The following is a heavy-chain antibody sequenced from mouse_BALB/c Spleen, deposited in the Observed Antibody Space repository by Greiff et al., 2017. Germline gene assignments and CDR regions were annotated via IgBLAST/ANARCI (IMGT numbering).Heavy chain of an antibody. CDR2: ISSGGSYT. CDR1: GFTFSSYA. J-gene: IGHJ2*01. D-gene: IGHD2-1*01. Sequence: EVHLVESGGGLVKPGGSLKLSCAAFGFTFSSYAMSWVRQSPEKRLEWVAEISSGGSYTYYPDTLTGRYTISRDNAKNTLYLEMSSLRSEDTAMYCCEGVGNYPFDYWGQGTTLTVSS. CDR3: EGVGNYPFDY. V-gene: IGHV5-9-4*01.